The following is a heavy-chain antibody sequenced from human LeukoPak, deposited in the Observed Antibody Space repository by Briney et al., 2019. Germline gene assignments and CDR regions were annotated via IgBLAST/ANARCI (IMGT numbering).Heavy chain of an antibody. CDR3: ARELIAARPGYYFDY. V-gene: IGHV4-34*01. J-gene: IGHJ4*02. CDR2: INHSGST. D-gene: IGHD6-6*01. CDR1: GGSFSGYY. Sequence: SETLSLTCAVYGGSFSGYYWSWIRQPPGKGLEWIGEINHSGSTNYNPSLKSRVTTSVDTSKNQFSLKLSSVTAADTAVYYCARELIAARPGYYFDYWGQGTLVTVSS.